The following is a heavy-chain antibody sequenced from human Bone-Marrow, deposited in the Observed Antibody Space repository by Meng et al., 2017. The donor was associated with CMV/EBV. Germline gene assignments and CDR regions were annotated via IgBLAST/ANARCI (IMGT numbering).Heavy chain of an antibody. J-gene: IGHJ6*02. CDR3: ARGLCSSTSCYPAPDPNPPYGMDV. Sequence: ASVKVSCKASGYTFTGYYMHWVRQAPGQGLEWMGIINPSGGSTSYAQKFQGRVTMTRDTSTSTVYMELSSLRSEDTAVYYCARGLCSSTSCYPAPDPNPPYGMDVWGQGTTVTVSS. CDR1: GYTFTGYY. CDR2: INPSGGST. V-gene: IGHV1-46*01. D-gene: IGHD2-2*01.